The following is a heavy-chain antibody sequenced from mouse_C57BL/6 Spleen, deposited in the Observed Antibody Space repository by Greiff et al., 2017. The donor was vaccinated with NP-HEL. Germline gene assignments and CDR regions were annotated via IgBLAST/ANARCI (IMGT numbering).Heavy chain of an antibody. CDR3: ARHYGSGAWFAY. CDR1: GYTFTSYW. J-gene: IGHJ3*01. Sequence: QVQLQQPGAELVRPGSSVKLSCKASGYTFTSYWMHWVKQRPIQGLEWIGNIDPSDSETHYNQKFKDKATLTVDKSSSTAYMQLSSLTSEDSAVYYCARHYGSGAWFAYWGQGTLVTVSA. D-gene: IGHD1-1*01. V-gene: IGHV1-52*01. CDR2: IDPSDSET.